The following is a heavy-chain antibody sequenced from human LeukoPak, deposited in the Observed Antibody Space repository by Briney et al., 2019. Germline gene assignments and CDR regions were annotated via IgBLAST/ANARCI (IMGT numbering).Heavy chain of an antibody. J-gene: IGHJ6*04. CDR1: GFTFSSYS. CDR3: AKGGVFGDSSGRVYLFVEV. Sequence: GRSLRLSCAASGFTFSSYSMNWVRQAPGKGLEWVSYISSSSSTIYYADSVKGRFTISRDNAKNSLYLPMSSLRGEDTAVYYCAKGGVFGDSSGRVYLFVEVWGKGTTVTVSS. D-gene: IGHD6-19*01. CDR2: ISSSSSTI. V-gene: IGHV3-48*01.